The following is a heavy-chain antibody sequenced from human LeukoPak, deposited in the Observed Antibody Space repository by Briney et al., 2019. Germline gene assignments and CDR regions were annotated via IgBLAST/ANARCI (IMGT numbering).Heavy chain of an antibody. CDR3: ARVRGEVGAFDY. V-gene: IGHV3-13*01. CDR1: GFTFSSYD. Sequence: GGSLRLSCAASGFTFSSYDMHWVRQAPGKGLEWVSAIGTAGDTYYPGSVKGRFTISRENAKNSLYLQMNSLRAGDTAVYYCARVRGEVGAFDYWGQGTLVTVSS. J-gene: IGHJ4*02. CDR2: IGTAGDT. D-gene: IGHD3-10*01.